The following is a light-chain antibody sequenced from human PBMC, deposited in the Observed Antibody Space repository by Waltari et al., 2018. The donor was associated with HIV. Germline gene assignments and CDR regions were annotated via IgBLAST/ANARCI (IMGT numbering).Light chain of an antibody. Sequence: SYELTQPPSVSVSPGQMAKISCSGEALSQKYAYWYQQKSGQFTVRLIYKDNERPSGIPEGFSGSSSGTIATLTISGVQAEDEADYCCLSADSSGSWVFGAGTKLTVL. CDR2: KDN. CDR3: LSADSSGSWV. CDR1: ALSQKY. J-gene: IGLJ3*02. V-gene: IGLV3-16*01.